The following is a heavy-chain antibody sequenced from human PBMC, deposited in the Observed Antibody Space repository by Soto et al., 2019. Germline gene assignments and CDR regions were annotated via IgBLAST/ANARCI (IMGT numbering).Heavy chain of an antibody. CDR1: GLSLNTGGVT. V-gene: IGHV2-5*02. CDR2: IYWDDGK. Sequence: SGPTLVNQTPTLTLTCVFSGLSLNTGGVTVGWIRQPPGKALEWDALIYWDDGKRYSPSLKSRLTITKETSRNQVVLTMTNVDPEDTATYFCAHSPAPRVYFQHWGEGTLVTVSS. D-gene: IGHD3-10*01. CDR3: AHSPAPRVYFQH. J-gene: IGHJ1*01.